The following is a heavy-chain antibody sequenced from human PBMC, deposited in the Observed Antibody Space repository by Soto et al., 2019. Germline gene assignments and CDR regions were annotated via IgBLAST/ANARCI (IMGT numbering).Heavy chain of an antibody. CDR2: SSAYNGNT. CDR3: ARDPRLVLPSDYYGMYV. J-gene: IGHJ6*02. D-gene: IGHD6-19*01. V-gene: IGHV1-18*04. CDR1: GYTFTIHG. Sequence: QVQLVQSGAEVKKPGASVKVSCKASGYTFTIHGLSWVRQAPGQGLEWMGWSSAYNGNTNYAQKLQGKVTMTTDTSPSTAYMELRSLRSDDTAVYYCARDPRLVLPSDYYGMYVWGQGTTVTVAS.